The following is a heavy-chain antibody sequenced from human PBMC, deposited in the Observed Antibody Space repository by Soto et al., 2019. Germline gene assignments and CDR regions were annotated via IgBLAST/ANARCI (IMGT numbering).Heavy chain of an antibody. CDR2: ISYDGSNK. V-gene: IGHV3-30-3*01. CDR1: GFTFSSYA. J-gene: IGHJ6*02. D-gene: IGHD2-15*01. CDR3: ARELLYGSGGSCYPGVMDV. Sequence: GGSLRLSCAASGFTFSSYAMHWVRQAPGKGLEWVAVISYDGSNKYYADSVKGRFTISRDNSKNTLYLQMNSLRAEDTAVYYCARELLYGSGGSCYPGVMDVWGQGTTVTVSS.